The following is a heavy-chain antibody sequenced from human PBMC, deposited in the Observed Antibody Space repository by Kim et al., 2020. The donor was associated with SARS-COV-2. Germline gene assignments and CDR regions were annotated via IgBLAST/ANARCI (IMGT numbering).Heavy chain of an antibody. D-gene: IGHD3-22*01. CDR3: ARGSVDDSSGLDAFDI. Sequence: SETLSLTCTVSGGSISSYYWSWIRQPPGKGLEWIGYIYYSGSTNYNPSLKSRVTISVDTSKNQFSLKLSSVTAADTAVYYCARGSVDDSSGLDAFDIWGQGTMVTVSS. CDR1: GGSISSYY. V-gene: IGHV4-59*01. CDR2: IYYSGST. J-gene: IGHJ3*02.